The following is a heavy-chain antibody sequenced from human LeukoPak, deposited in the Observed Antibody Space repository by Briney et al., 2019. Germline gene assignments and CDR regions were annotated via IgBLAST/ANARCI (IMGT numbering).Heavy chain of an antibody. D-gene: IGHD6-19*01. CDR2: ITWNSVNI. CDR3: AKDKAMAGFYYFDY. J-gene: IGHJ4*02. V-gene: IGHV3-9*01. Sequence: GRSLRLSCTPSGFTFDDYAMNWVRHVPGKGLEWVSGITWNSVNIGYADSVRGRFTISRDNAKNSLYLQMNSLRAEDTALYYCAKDKAMAGFYYFDYWGQGTLVTVSS. CDR1: GFTFDDYA.